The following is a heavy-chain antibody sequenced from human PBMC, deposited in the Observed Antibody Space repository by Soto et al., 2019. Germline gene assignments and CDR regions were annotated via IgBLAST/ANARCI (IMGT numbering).Heavy chain of an antibody. CDR1: GYTFTGYY. CDR2: INPNSGGT. D-gene: IGHD3-10*01. CDR3: GRSATYYYGSWSYFSGPEDPIPYYYGMDV. J-gene: IGHJ6*02. Sequence: ASVKVSCKASGYTFTGYYMHWVRQAPGQGLEWMGWINPNSGGTNYAQKFQGRVTMTRDASISTAYMELSRLRSADTAVYYCGRSATYYYGSWSYFSGPEDPIPYYYGMDVWGQGTKVTVYS. V-gene: IGHV1-2*02.